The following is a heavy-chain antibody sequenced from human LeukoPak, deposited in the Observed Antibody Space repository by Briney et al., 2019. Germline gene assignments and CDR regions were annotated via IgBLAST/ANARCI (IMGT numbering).Heavy chain of an antibody. D-gene: IGHD2-2*01. CDR1: GFTFSNYW. CDR2: LDTDGSDT. V-gene: IGHV3-74*01. CDR3: ARDPPPAAREVDY. J-gene: IGHJ4*02. Sequence: PGGSLRLSCAASGFTFSNYWMHCVRQAPGKGLVWVSRLDTDGSDTSYADSVKGRFTISRDNAKNTLYLQMNNLRAEDTAMYYRARDPPPAAREVDYWRQGT.